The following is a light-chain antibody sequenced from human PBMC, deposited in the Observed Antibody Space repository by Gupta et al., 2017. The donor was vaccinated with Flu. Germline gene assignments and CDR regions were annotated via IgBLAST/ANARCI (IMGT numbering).Light chain of an antibody. V-gene: IGKV3-20*01. CDR3: QQYGSSPWT. CDR2: GAF. Sequence: DRATLSCRASQSVYSSYLAWYQQKPGQAPRLLIHGAFSRATGILDRFSGSGSGTDFTLTISRLEPADVAVYYCQQYGSSPWTFGQGTKVEIK. J-gene: IGKJ1*01. CDR1: QSVYSSY.